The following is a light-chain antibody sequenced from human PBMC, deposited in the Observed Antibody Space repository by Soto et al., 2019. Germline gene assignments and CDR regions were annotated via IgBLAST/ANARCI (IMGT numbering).Light chain of an antibody. CDR3: QQYGSSPLT. Sequence: EIVMTQSPATLSVSPGERATLSCRASQSVSSNFAWYQQKPAQAPRILLYDGSNSGTGIPARFSGSGSGRDVTLPISSLQHEDFAVYYCQQYGSSPLTFGRGTKVDI. V-gene: IGKV3D-15*01. CDR2: DGS. CDR1: QSVSSN. J-gene: IGKJ4*01.